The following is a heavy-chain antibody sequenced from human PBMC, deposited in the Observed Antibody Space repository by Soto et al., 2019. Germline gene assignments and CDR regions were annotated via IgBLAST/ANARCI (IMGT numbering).Heavy chain of an antibody. CDR3: ARDRPSIAAAGYFDY. J-gene: IGHJ4*02. CDR1: GFTFSSYA. V-gene: IGHV3-30-3*01. Sequence: GESLKISCAASGFTFSSYAMHWVRQAPGKGLEWVAVISYDGSNKYYADSVKGRFTISRDNSKNTLYLQMNSLRAEDTAIYYCARDRPSIAAAGYFDYWGQGTLVTVSS. CDR2: ISYDGSNK. D-gene: IGHD6-13*01.